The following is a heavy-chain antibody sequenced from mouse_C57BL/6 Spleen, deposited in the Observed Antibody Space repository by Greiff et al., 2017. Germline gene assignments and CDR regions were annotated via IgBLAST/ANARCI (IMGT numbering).Heavy chain of an antibody. V-gene: IGHV1-54*01. J-gene: IGHJ3*01. CDR3: ARGWVRDYGEAWFAC. Sequence: QVHVKQSGAELVRPGTSVKVSCKASGYAFTNYLIEWVKQRPGQGLEWIGVINPGSGGTNYNEQFKGKATRAAYKSSSTAYMQLSSLTSEDSAVYCGARGWVRDYGEAWFACWGQGTLVTVSA. CDR2: INPGSGGT. D-gene: IGHD2-4*01. CDR1: GYAFTNYL.